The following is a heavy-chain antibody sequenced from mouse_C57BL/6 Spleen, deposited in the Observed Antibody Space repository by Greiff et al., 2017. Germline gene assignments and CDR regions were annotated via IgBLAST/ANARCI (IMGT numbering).Heavy chain of an antibody. Sequence: EVQLQQSGPVLVQPGASVKMSCQASGYTFTDYYMNWVKQSHGKSLEWIGVINPYNGGTSYNPQFKGKATLTVDTSSSTAFMALNSLTSEDSAVYYCASGRETGWFAYWGQGTLVTVSA. CDR3: ASGRETGWFAY. V-gene: IGHV1-19*01. CDR1: GYTFTDYY. CDR2: INPYNGGT. D-gene: IGHD4-1*01. J-gene: IGHJ3*01.